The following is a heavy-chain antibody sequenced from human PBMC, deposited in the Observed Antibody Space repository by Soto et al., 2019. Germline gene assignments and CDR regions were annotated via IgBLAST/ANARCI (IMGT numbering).Heavy chain of an antibody. V-gene: IGHV3-30*18. CDR1: GFTFSSYG. CDR3: AKDLPEEGYFDY. J-gene: IGHJ4*02. CDR2: ISYDGSNK. Sequence: QVQLVESGGGVVQPGRSLRLSCAASGFTFSSYGMHWVRQAPGKGLEWVAVISYDGSNKYYADSVKGRFTISRDNSKNTLYLQMNSLIAEDTAVYYCAKDLPEEGYFDYWGQGTLVTVSS.